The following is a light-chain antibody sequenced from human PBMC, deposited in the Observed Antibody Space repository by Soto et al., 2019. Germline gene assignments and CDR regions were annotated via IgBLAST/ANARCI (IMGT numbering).Light chain of an antibody. CDR3: QHYNSYSEA. CDR2: GTS. J-gene: IGKJ1*01. V-gene: IGKV1-39*01. Sequence: DIQLTQSPSSLSASVGDRVTITCRASQSISNSLNWYQQKPGKAPNLLMYGTSSLQNGVPSRFGGSGSGTDFTLTISSLQPDDFATYYCQHYNSYSEAFGQGTKVDI. CDR1: QSISNS.